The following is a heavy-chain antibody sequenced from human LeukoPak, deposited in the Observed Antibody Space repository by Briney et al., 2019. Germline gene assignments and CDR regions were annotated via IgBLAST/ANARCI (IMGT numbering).Heavy chain of an antibody. J-gene: IGHJ6*02. CDR3: AKYVSAKGPLYALDV. V-gene: IGHV3-23*01. D-gene: IGHD2/OR15-2a*01. CDR1: EFTFSSYA. Sequence: SGGSLRLSCAASEFTFSSYAMQWVRQAPGKGLEWVSGINVSGGSTWYADSVKGRFTISRDNSKNTLYLQMNSLRAEDTAVYYCAKYVSAKGPLYALDVWGQGTTVTVSS. CDR2: INVSGGST.